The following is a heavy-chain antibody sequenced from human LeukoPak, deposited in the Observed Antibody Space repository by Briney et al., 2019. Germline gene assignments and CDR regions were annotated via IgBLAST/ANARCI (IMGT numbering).Heavy chain of an antibody. CDR3: TRHPSGSYYYFDY. CDR2: IYYSGST. V-gene: IGHV4-59*08. Sequence: KPSETLSLTCTVSGGSISSYYWSWIRQPPGKGLEWMVYIYYSGSTNYNPSLKSRLTISVDTSKNQSSLKLSSVTAADTDVYYCTRHPSGSYYYFDYWGQGTLVTVSS. CDR1: GGSISSYY. D-gene: IGHD1-26*01. J-gene: IGHJ4*02.